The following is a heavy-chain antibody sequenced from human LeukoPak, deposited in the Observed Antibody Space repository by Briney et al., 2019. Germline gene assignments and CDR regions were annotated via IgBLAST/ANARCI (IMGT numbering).Heavy chain of an antibody. V-gene: IGHV5-51*01. D-gene: IGHD6-6*01. CDR2: VYPADSDS. CDR1: GFHFTNYW. J-gene: IGHJ2*01. Sequence: GESLKISFEASGFHFTNYWIAWVRQTPGKGLDWMGIVYPADSDSKYSPSFQDAVTISADKSTSAAYLEWRSLKASDTATYYCARFGFSNSLDFYFDVWGRGTLVTVSS. CDR3: ARFGFSNSLDFYFDV.